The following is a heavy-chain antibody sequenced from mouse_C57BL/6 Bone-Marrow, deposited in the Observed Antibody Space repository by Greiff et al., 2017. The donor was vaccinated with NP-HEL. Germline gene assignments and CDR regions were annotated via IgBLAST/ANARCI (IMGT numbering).Heavy chain of an antibody. V-gene: IGHV1-63*01. CDR3: AREGSSGPFAY. CDR2: IYPGGGYT. CDR1: GYTFTNYW. J-gene: IGHJ3*01. D-gene: IGHD3-2*02. Sequence: QVHVKQSGSELVRPGTSVKMSCKASGYTFTNYWIGWAKQRPGHGLAWIGDIYPGGGYTNYNEKFKGKATLTADKSSSTAYMQFSSLTSEDSAIYYCAREGSSGPFAYWGQGTLVTVSA.